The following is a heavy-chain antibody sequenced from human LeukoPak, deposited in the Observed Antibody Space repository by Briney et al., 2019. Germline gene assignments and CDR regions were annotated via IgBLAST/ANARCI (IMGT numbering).Heavy chain of an antibody. Sequence: SETLSLTCTVSGGSISSYYWSWIRQPPGKGLEWIGYIYYSGSTNYNPSLKSRVTISVDTSKNQFSLKLSSVTAADTAVYYCARQYSSSWRYFDYWGQGTLVTVSS. V-gene: IGHV4-59*01. CDR3: ARQYSSSWRYFDY. CDR2: IYYSGST. J-gene: IGHJ4*02. D-gene: IGHD6-13*01. CDR1: GGSISSYY.